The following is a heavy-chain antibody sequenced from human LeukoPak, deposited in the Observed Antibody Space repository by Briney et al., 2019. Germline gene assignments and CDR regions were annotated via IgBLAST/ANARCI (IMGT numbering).Heavy chain of an antibody. D-gene: IGHD3-10*01. V-gene: IGHV4-39*01. J-gene: IGHJ4*02. CDR3: ARCISMVRGVIRPPDY. CDR1: GGSISSSSYY. CDR2: IYYSGSA. Sequence: SETLSLTCTVSGGSISSSSYYWGWIRQPPGKGLEWIGSIYYSGSAYYNPSLKSRLTISVDTSKNQFSLKLNSVTAADTAVYYCARCISMVRGVIRPPDYWGQGTLVTVSS.